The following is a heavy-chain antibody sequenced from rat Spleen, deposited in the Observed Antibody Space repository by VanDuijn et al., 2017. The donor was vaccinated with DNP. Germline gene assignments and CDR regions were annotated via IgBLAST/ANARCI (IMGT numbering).Heavy chain of an antibody. D-gene: IGHD1-12*03. CDR1: GFTFSDYN. Sequence: EVQLVESGGGLVQPGRSLKLSCAASGFTFSDYNMAWVRQAPKKGLEWVATISYDGSRTYYRDSVKGRFTISRDNAKSTLYLQMDSLRSEDTATYYCTTERTFGFYYDGSSPNWFAYWGQGTLVTVSS. J-gene: IGHJ3*01. CDR3: TTERTFGFYYDGSSPNWFAY. V-gene: IGHV5-7*01. CDR2: ISYDGSRT.